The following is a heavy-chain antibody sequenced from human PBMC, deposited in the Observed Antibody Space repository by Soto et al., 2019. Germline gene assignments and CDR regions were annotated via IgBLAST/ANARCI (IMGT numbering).Heavy chain of an antibody. J-gene: IGHJ4*02. Sequence: PGGSLRLSCAASGFTVSSTYMNWVRQVPGKGLEWVSVIYSGGNTYHADSVKGRFSVSRDNSKNTLYLQMDSLRDDDTAEYYCATIDYWGQGTLVTVSS. CDR1: GFTVSSTY. CDR3: ATIDY. V-gene: IGHV3-66*01. CDR2: IYSGGNT.